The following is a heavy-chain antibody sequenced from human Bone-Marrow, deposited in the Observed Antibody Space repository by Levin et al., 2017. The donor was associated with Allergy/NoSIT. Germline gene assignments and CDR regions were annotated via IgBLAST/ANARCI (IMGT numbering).Heavy chain of an antibody. CDR2: ISAYNGNT. J-gene: IGHJ6*02. V-gene: IGHV1-18*01. CDR1: GYTFTSYG. D-gene: IGHD6-13*01. CDR3: ARVLTDSSSWYWDYYGMDG. Sequence: ASVKVSCKASGYTFTSYGISWVRQAPGQGLEWMGWISAYNGNTNYAQKLQGRVTMTTDTSTSTAYMELRSLRSDDTAVYYCARVLTDSSSWYWDYYGMDGWGQGTTVTVSS.